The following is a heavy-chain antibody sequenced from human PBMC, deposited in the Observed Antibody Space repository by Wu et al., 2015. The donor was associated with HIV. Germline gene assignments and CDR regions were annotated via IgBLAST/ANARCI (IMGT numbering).Heavy chain of an antibody. V-gene: IGHV1-2*02. CDR2: INPNSGGT. CDR1: GYTFTGYY. D-gene: IGHD3-22*01. Sequence: QVQLVQSGAEVKKPGASVKVSCKASGYTFTGYYMHWVRQAPGQGLEWMGWINPNSGGTNYAQKFQGRVTMTRDTSISTAYMELSRLRSDDTAVYYCAREDLDYYDSSGIDYWGQGTLVTVSS. J-gene: IGHJ4*02. CDR3: AREDLDYYDSSGIDY.